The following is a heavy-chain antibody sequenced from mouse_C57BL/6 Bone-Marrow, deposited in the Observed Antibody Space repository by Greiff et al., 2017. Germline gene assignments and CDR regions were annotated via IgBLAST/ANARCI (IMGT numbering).Heavy chain of an antibody. CDR1: GFNIKDDY. V-gene: IGHV14-4*01. CDR2: IDPENGDT. D-gene: IGHD2-1*01. CDR3: TTWGGNYEDFAY. Sequence: VQLQQSGAELVRPGASVKLSCTASGFNIKDDYMHWVKQRPEQGLEWIGWIDPENGDTEYASKFQGKATITADTSSNTAYLQLSSLTSEDTAVYYCTTWGGNYEDFAYWGQGTRVTVSA. J-gene: IGHJ3*01.